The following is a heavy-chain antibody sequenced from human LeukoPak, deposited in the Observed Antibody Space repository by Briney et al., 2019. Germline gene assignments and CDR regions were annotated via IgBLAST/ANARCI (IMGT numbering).Heavy chain of an antibody. CDR2: VSSDGSNK. Sequence: PGGSLRLSCAASGFTFSNYVMHWVRQGPGRQGPVRGLEWVAVVSSDGSNKYYADSVKGRFTISRDNFKNTLYLQMNSLRAEDTAVYYCARAGPKSEYSSSWASGTYFDYWGQGTLVTVSS. CDR1: GFTFSNYV. CDR3: ARAGPKSEYSSSWASGTYFDY. J-gene: IGHJ4*02. V-gene: IGHV3-30*04. D-gene: IGHD6-6*01.